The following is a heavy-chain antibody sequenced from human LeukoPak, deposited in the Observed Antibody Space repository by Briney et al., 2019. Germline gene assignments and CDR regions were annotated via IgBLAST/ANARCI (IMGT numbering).Heavy chain of an antibody. CDR2: IKEDGSEK. J-gene: IGHJ4*02. V-gene: IGHV3-7*01. CDR3: ASGYYSGWYIPYY. Sequence: GGSLRLSCAASGFTFSTSWMIWVRQAPGKGLEWVANIKEDGSEKYYVDSVKGRFTISRDNAKNSLYLQMNSLRAEDTAVYYCASGYYSGWYIPYYWGQGTLVTASS. CDR1: GFTFSTSW. D-gene: IGHD6-19*01.